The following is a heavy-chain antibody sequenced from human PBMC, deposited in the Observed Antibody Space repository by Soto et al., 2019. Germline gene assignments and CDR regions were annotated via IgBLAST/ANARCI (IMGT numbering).Heavy chain of an antibody. J-gene: IGHJ4*02. V-gene: IGHV3-23*01. CDR2: IDAT. D-gene: IGHD6-6*01. Sequence: LRLSCAASGFAFSNYAMHWVRQAPGKGLEWVSSIDATYYADSVKGRFTISRDDSKNTLYLQMNSLRAEDSAVYYCAKDRTVAARNFDYWGQGTQVTVSS. CDR3: AKDRTVAARNFDY. CDR1: GFAFSNYA.